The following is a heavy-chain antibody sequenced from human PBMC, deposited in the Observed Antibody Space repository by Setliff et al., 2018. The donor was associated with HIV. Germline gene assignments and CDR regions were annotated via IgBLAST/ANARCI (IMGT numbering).Heavy chain of an antibody. Sequence: SETLSLTCSVSGDSIGAYHWSWIRQPPGRGLEWIGYIHSSGTTHYNPSLSSRVTISFDASKKYFSLKLTSVTAADTAMYYCATYSAGEGGRGHWGQGTLVTVSS. CDR2: IHSSGTT. D-gene: IGHD2-15*01. CDR3: ATYSAGEGGRGH. CDR1: GDSIGAYH. J-gene: IGHJ4*02. V-gene: IGHV4-59*01.